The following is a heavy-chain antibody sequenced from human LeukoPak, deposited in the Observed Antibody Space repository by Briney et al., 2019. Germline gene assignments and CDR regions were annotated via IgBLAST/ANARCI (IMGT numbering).Heavy chain of an antibody. J-gene: IGHJ4*02. Sequence: ASVKVSCKASGFTFTSSAVQWVRQARGQRLEWIGWIVVGSGNTNYAQKFQERVTITRDMSTSTAYMELSSLRSVDTAVYYCAADMGGLRWRRGESFDYWGQGTLVTVSS. D-gene: IGHD4-23*01. V-gene: IGHV1-58*01. CDR3: AADMGGLRWRRGESFDY. CDR2: IVVGSGNT. CDR1: GFTFTSSA.